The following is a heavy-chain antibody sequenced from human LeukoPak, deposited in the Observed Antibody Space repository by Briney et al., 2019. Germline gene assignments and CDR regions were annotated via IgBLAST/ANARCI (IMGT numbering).Heavy chain of an antibody. D-gene: IGHD3-10*01. Sequence: SETLSLTCSVSGGSISSSGYYWGWVRQPPGKGLEWIGNIYYSGNTYYNASLNSRVTISVDTSKNDFSLKLRFVTAADTAVYYCASLLYYYGSGIQAADAFDIWGQGTMVTVSS. CDR2: IYYSGNT. J-gene: IGHJ3*02. V-gene: IGHV4-39*02. CDR1: GGSISSSGYY. CDR3: ASLLYYYGSGIQAADAFDI.